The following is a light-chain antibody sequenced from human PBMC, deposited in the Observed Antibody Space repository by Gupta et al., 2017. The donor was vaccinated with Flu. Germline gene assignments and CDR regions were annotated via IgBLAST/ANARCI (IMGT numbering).Light chain of an antibody. CDR3: QQTYGTPPT. J-gene: IGKJ1*01. CDR2: ATS. CDR1: QNINSK. V-gene: IGKV1-39*01. Sequence: DIQMTQSPSSLSASVGDRVTITCRASQNINSKLNWYQQKPGKAPRLLIYATSTLQSGVASRFSGSGFGTDFTLTISSLQPEDFATYHCQQTYGTPPTFGQGTKVEI.